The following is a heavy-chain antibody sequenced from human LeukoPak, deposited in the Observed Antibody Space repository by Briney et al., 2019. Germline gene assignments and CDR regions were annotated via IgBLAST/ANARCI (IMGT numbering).Heavy chain of an antibody. J-gene: IGHJ4*02. Sequence: GGSLRLSCAASGFTFSTYGMSWVRQAPGKWLEWVAVISYDGSNKYYADSVKGRFTISRDNSKNTLYLQMNSLRAEDTAVYYCANLLRWEPYWGQGTLVTVSS. CDR3: ANLLRWEPY. V-gene: IGHV3-30*18. D-gene: IGHD4-23*01. CDR2: ISYDGSNK. CDR1: GFTFSTYG.